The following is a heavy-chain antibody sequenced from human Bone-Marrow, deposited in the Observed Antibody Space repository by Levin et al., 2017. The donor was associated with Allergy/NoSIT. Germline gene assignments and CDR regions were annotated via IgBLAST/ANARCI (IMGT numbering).Heavy chain of an antibody. Sequence: LSLTCEVSGFTLSSYGIHWVRQAPGQGLEWVALIWYDGTDKYYADSVKGRFTISSDTSKNTVYLQMNNLRAEDTAVYYCARDPGGDSASCPDYWGQGTLVTVSS. D-gene: IGHD2-2*01. CDR3: ARDPGGDSASCPDY. CDR2: IWYDGTDK. J-gene: IGHJ4*02. V-gene: IGHV3-33*01. CDR1: GFTLSSYG.